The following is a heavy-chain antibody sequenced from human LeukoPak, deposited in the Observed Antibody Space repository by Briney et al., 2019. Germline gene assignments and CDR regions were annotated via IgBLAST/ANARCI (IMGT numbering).Heavy chain of an antibody. Sequence: SETLSLTCAVYGGSFSGFYWSWIRQPPGKGLEWIGEINHSGSTNYNPSLKSRVPISVDTSKNQFSLKLSSVTAADTAVYYCARHDFSGNLRSYYMVVWGKGTTVTISS. D-gene: IGHD4-23*01. V-gene: IGHV4-34*01. CDR2: INHSGST. CDR1: GGSFSGFY. CDR3: ARHDFSGNLRSYYMVV. J-gene: IGHJ6*03.